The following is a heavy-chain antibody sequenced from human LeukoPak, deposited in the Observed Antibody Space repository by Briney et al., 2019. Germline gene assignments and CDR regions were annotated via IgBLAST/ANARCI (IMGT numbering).Heavy chain of an antibody. Sequence: SETLSLTCAVYGGSFSGFYWSWIRQPAGKGLEWIGRIYTSGSTNYNPSLKSRVTMSVDTSKNQFSLKLSSVTAADTAVYYCAREGTYGDYVVEYWGQGTLVTVSS. CDR1: GGSFSGFY. CDR2: IYTSGST. CDR3: AREGTYGDYVVEY. D-gene: IGHD4-17*01. J-gene: IGHJ4*02. V-gene: IGHV4-4*07.